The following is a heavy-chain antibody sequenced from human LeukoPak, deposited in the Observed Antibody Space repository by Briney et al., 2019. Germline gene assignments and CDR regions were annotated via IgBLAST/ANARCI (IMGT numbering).Heavy chain of an antibody. J-gene: IGHJ5*02. D-gene: IGHD3-10*01. V-gene: IGHV4-39*07. CDR3: ARACVTYYYGSGSYCT. CDR1: GGSISNTNYY. Sequence: PSETLSLTCTVSGGSISNTNYYWAWIRQPPGKGLEWIGYIYYSGSTYYNPSLKSRVTISVDTSKNQFSLKLSSVTAADTAVYYCARACVTYYYGSGSYCTWGQGTLVTVSS. CDR2: IYYSGST.